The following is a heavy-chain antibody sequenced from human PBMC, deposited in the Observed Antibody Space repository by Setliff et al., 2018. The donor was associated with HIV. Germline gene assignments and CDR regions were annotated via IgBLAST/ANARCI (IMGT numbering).Heavy chain of an antibody. J-gene: IGHJ4*02. CDR3: ARGVPLLPPRN. CDR2: VHSTGTT. V-gene: IGHV4-4*07. Sequence: SETLSLTCTVSGGSFSTYYWSWIRQPAGEGLEYIGRVHSTGTTIYNPSLKSRVTMSADTSKNQFFLNLTSVTAADTAVYYCARGVPLLPPRNWGQGALVTVSS. D-gene: IGHD1-26*01. CDR1: GGSFSTYY.